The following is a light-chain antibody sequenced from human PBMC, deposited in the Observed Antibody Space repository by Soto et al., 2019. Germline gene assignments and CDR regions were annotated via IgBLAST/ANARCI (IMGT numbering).Light chain of an antibody. Sequence: DIKIAQSPPSLSACVPPSLPMTCRASQSISSYLNWYQQKPGKARKLLIYAASSLQSGVPSRFSGSGSGTDFTLTISSLQPEDFATYSCQQSYSTPLTFGPGTKVDIK. CDR3: QQSYSTPLT. CDR1: QSISSY. CDR2: AAS. V-gene: IGKV1-39*01. J-gene: IGKJ3*01.